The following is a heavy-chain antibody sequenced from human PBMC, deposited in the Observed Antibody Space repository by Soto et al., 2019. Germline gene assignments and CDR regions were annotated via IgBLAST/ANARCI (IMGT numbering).Heavy chain of an antibody. Sequence: ASVKVSCKVSGYTLTELSMHWVRQAPGKGLEWMGGFYPEDVETIYAQKFQGRVTMTEDTSTDTAYMELSSLRSEDTAVYYCATDPPRVAGTYGPYYYYGMDVWGQGTTVTVSS. CDR3: ATDPPRVAGTYGPYYYYGMDV. J-gene: IGHJ6*02. D-gene: IGHD6-19*01. CDR1: GYTLTELS. CDR2: FYPEDVET. V-gene: IGHV1-24*01.